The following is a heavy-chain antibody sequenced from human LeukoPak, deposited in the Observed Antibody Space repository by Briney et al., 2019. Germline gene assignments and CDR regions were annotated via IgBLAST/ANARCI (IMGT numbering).Heavy chain of an antibody. V-gene: IGHV3-21*01. Sequence: GGSLRLSCAASGFTFSSYSMNWVRQAPGKGLEWVSSISSSSSYIYYADSVKGRFTISRDNAKNSLYLQMNSLRAEDTAVYYCAANRYYYYYMDVWGKGTTVTVSS. CDR1: GFTFSSYS. CDR3: AANRYYYYYMDV. J-gene: IGHJ6*03. D-gene: IGHD2/OR15-2a*01. CDR2: ISSSSSYI.